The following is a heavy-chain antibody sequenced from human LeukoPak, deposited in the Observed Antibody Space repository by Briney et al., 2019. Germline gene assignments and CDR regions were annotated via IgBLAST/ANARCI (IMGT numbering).Heavy chain of an antibody. J-gene: IGHJ4*02. CDR2: IYSGGST. V-gene: IGHV3-53*01. CDR3: ARAVLISGYDSPYYDY. CDR1: GFTVSSNY. D-gene: IGHD5-12*01. Sequence: GGSLRLSCAASGFTVSSNYMSWVRQAPGKGLEWVSVIYSGGSTYYADSVKGRFTISRENAKNSLYLQMNSLRAGDTAVYYCARAVLISGYDSPYYDYWGRGTLVTVSS.